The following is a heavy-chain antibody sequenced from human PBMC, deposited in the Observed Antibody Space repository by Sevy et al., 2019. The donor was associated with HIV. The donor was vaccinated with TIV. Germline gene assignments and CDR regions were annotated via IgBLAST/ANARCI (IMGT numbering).Heavy chain of an antibody. V-gene: IGHV3-74*01. CDR1: GFTFSSYW. CDR2: INSDGSST. Sequence: GGSLRLSCAASGFTFSSYWMHWVRQAPGKGLVWVSRINSDGSSTSYADSVKGRFTISRDNAKNTLYLQMNSLRAEDTAVYYCARDPSYYDFWSGYSGGAFDIWGQGTMVTASS. CDR3: ARDPSYYDFWSGYSGGAFDI. D-gene: IGHD3-3*01. J-gene: IGHJ3*02.